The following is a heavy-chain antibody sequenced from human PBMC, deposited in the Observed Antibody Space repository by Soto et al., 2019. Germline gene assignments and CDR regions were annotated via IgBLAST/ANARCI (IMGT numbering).Heavy chain of an antibody. CDR2: INPSGGST. CDR3: ARAAPGIDYGDYELAY. D-gene: IGHD4-17*01. Sequence: ASVKVSCKASGYTFTSYYSHWVRQAPGQGLEWMGIINPSGGSTSYAQKFQGRVTMTRDTSTSTVYMELSSLRSEDTAVYYCARAAPGIDYGDYELAYWGQGTLVTVSS. V-gene: IGHV1-46*03. J-gene: IGHJ4*02. CDR1: GYTFTSYY.